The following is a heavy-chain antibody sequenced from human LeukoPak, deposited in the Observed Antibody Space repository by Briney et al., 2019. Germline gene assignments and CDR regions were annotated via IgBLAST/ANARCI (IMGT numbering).Heavy chain of an antibody. CDR3: ARDQEGLDYLFDY. CDR2: ISSSGSTI. CDR1: GFTFSDYY. Sequence: PGGSLRLSCAVSGFTFSDYYMSWIRQAPGKGLEWVSYISSSGSTIYYADSVKGRFTISRDNAKNSLYLQMNSLRAEDTAVYYCARDQEGLDYLFDYWGQGTLVTVSS. J-gene: IGHJ4*02. V-gene: IGHV3-11*01. D-gene: IGHD4-11*01.